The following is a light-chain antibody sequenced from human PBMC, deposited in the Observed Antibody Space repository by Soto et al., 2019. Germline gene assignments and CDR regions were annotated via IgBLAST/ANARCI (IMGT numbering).Light chain of an antibody. CDR3: MQALQTSGYT. CDR1: QSLLHSNGYNY. CDR2: LGS. V-gene: IGKV2-28*01. J-gene: IGKJ2*01. Sequence: DIVMTQSPLSLPVTPGEPASISCRSSQSLLHSNGYNYLDWYLQKPGQSPQLLIYLGSNRASGVSDRLSGNGSGTDLTLKISRVEAEDVGVYYCMQALQTSGYTFGQGTKRESK.